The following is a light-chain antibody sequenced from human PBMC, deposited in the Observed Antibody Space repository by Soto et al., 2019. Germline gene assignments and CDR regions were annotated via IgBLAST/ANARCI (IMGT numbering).Light chain of an antibody. Sequence: SVLAQSPSVSAAPGQRVTISCSGSSSNIPYQFVSWYKQFPGMAPTLLIYDNSRRPSGVPDRFSATKSGPSATLDIAGLQPADEAVYYCASWDSDLDGFVFGPGTKVTVL. V-gene: IGLV1-51*01. CDR3: ASWDSDLDGFV. CDR2: DNS. CDR1: SSNIPYQF. J-gene: IGLJ1*01.